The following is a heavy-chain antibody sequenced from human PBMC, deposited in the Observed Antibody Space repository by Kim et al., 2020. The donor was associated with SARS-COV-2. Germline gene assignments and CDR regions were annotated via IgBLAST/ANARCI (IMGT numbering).Heavy chain of an antibody. CDR2: ITVSSTHI. Sequence: GGSLRLSCAASGFTFNTYTMDWVRQAPGKGLECVSSITVSSTHIYYADSVNGRFTISRDNARNSVYLQMNSLRVDDTAVYYCARGWFGQVGDYWGQGT. J-gene: IGHJ4*02. D-gene: IGHD3-10*01. V-gene: IGHV3-21*01. CDR1: GFTFNTYT. CDR3: ARGWFGQVGDY.